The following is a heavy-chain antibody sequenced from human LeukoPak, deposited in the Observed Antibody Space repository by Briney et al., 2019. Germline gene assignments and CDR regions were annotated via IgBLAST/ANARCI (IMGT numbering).Heavy chain of an antibody. J-gene: IGHJ4*02. D-gene: IGHD5-12*01. V-gene: IGHV3-30*03. CDR1: GFTFSSYG. CDR3: AIMAEWLRSYYFDY. Sequence: GGSLGLSCAASGFTFSSYGMHWVRQAPGKGLEWVAVISYDGSNKYYADSVKGRFTISRDNSKNTLYLQMNSLRAEDTAVYYCAIMAEWLRSYYFDYWGQGTLVAVSS. CDR2: ISYDGSNK.